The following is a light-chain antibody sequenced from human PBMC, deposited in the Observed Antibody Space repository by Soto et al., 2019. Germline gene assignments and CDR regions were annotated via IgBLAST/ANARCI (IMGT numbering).Light chain of an antibody. V-gene: IGKV3-20*01. Sequence: EIVLTQSPGPPSSSPGERATLSCRASQIVTSNYLAWYQQKRGQAPRLLIWGASIRATGLPDRFSGGGSGTDFTLTISRLEAEDFAVYYCQQYGSSPGTFGQGTKVDIK. CDR1: QIVTSNY. CDR2: GAS. J-gene: IGKJ1*01. CDR3: QQYGSSPGT.